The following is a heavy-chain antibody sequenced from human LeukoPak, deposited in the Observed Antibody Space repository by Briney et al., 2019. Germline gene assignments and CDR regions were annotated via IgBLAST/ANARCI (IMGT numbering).Heavy chain of an antibody. CDR2: IGDSGSPI. J-gene: IGHJ4*02. V-gene: IGHV3-48*03. CDR3: ARGWFDY. CDR1: GFTFSSYE. Sequence: GGSLRLSCAASGFTFSSYEMNWVRQAPGKGPEWVSYIGDSGSPIYYADSVKGRFTISRDNAKNSLYLQMNSLRAEDTAVYYCARGWFDYRGQGTLVTVSS. D-gene: IGHD6-19*01.